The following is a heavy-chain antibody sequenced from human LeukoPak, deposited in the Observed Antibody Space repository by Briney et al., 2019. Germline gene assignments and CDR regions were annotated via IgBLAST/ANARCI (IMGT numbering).Heavy chain of an antibody. V-gene: IGHV3-30*03. CDR2: ISYYGSNK. J-gene: IGHJ4*02. CDR3: ARGPNPHDYYDSSGYYYYFDY. Sequence: PGGSLRLSCAASGFTFSSYGMHWVRQAPGKGLEWVAVISYYGSNKYYVDSVKGRFTISRDNAKNSLYLQMNSLRAEDTAVYYCARGPNPHDYYDSSGYYYYFDYWGQGTLVTVSS. CDR1: GFTFSSYG. D-gene: IGHD3-22*01.